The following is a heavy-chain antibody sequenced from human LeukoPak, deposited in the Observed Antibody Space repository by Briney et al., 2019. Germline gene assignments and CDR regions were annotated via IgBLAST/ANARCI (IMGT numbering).Heavy chain of an antibody. CDR1: GFSFNRRG. D-gene: IGHD3-16*01. CDR3: ARIDGPTVFTYYMDL. CDR2: ISPRSETI. Sequence: GESLRLSCATSGFSFNRRGMNWVRHPPGKGLEWVSYISPRSETIYYAESVKGRFTVSRDDSKDSLYLQMHTLRAEDAAVYYCARIDGPTVFTYYMDLWGKGTTVTVAS. V-gene: IGHV3-48*04. J-gene: IGHJ6*03.